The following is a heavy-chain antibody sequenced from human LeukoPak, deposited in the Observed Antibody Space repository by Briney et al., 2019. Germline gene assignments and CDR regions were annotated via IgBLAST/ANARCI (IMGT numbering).Heavy chain of an antibody. CDR3: ARPGDYDYVWGSYRIYYFDY. Sequence: PGGSLRLSCAVSGFTFSSYWMSWVRQAPGKGLEWVANIKQDGSEKYYVDSVKGRFTISRDNAKNSLYLQMNSLRAEDTAVYYCARPGDYDYVWGSYRIYYFDYWGQGTLVTVSS. V-gene: IGHV3-7*03. CDR2: IKQDGSEK. D-gene: IGHD3-16*02. J-gene: IGHJ4*02. CDR1: GFTFSSYW.